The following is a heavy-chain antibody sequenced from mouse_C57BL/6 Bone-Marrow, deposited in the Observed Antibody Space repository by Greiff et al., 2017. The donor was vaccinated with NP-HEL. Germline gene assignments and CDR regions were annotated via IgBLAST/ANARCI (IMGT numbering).Heavy chain of an antibody. V-gene: IGHV1-76*01. D-gene: IGHD2-5*01. J-gene: IGHJ3*01. CDR2: IYPGSGNT. CDR1: GYTFTDYY. CDR3: AGEPYSNYGGFAY. Sequence: QVQLKQSGAELVRPGASVKLSCKASGYTFTDYYINWVKQRPGQGLEWIARIYPGSGNTYYNEKFKGKATLTAEKSSSTAYMQLSSLTSEDSAVYFCAGEPYSNYGGFAYWGQGTLVTVSA.